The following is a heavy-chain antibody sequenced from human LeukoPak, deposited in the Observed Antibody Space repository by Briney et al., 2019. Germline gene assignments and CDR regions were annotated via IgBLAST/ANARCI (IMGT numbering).Heavy chain of an antibody. J-gene: IGHJ4*02. Sequence: GASVKVSCKASGGTFSSYAISWVRQAPGQGLEWMGGIIPIFGTANYAQKFQGRVTITTDESTSTAYMELSSLRSEDTAVYYCATNQGDPVFDYWGQGTLVTVSS. CDR2: IIPIFGTA. CDR3: ATNQGDPVFDY. V-gene: IGHV1-69*05. D-gene: IGHD2-21*02. CDR1: GGTFSSYA.